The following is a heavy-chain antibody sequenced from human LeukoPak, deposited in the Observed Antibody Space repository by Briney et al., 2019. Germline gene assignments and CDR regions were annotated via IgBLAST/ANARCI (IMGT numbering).Heavy chain of an antibody. CDR1: GGSFSGYY. J-gene: IGHJ4*02. D-gene: IGHD1-20*01. Sequence: KASETLSLTCAVDGGSFSGYYWSWIRQPPGKGLEWIGEINHSGSTNYNPSLKSRVTVSVDTSKNQFSLKLSSVTAADTAVYYCARGIITGYGDYLDYWGQGTLVIVSS. V-gene: IGHV4-34*01. CDR3: ARGIITGYGDYLDY. CDR2: INHSGST.